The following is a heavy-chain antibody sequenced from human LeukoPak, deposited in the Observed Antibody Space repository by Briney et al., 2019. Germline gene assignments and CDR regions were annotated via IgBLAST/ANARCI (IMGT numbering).Heavy chain of an antibody. CDR1: GFTFSNYA. Sequence: PGGSLRLSCATSGFTFSNYAVSWVRQAPGKGLEWVSSISGSGGTTYYADSVKVRFTISRFNSKNTLYMQMNSLRAEDTAVYYCAKDPYRASSGLVDYWGQGTLVTVSS. D-gene: IGHD5-12*01. CDR3: AKDPYRASSGLVDY. CDR2: ISGSGGTT. J-gene: IGHJ4*02. V-gene: IGHV3-23*01.